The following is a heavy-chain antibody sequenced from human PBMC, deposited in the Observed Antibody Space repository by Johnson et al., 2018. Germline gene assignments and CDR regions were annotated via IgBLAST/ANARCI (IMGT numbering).Heavy chain of an antibody. Sequence: QVQLQESGPGLVKPSETLFLTCTVSGASISSYFWTWVRQPPGKGLEWIGYIHYNGRTNYNPSLKSRVTMSGDTSKNQFSLGLSSVTAADTAVFSCAKIKEGGASFDIWGQGTMVIVSS. D-gene: IGHD3-16*01. J-gene: IGHJ3*02. CDR2: IHYNGRT. CDR1: GASISSYF. V-gene: IGHV4-59*01. CDR3: AKIKEGGASFDI.